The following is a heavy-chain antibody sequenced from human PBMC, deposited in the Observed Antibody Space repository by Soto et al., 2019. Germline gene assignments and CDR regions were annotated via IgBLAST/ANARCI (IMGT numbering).Heavy chain of an antibody. J-gene: IGHJ4*02. D-gene: IGHD3-10*02. V-gene: IGHV4-59*01. CDR1: GGSISSYY. Sequence: QVQLQESGPGLVKPSETLSLTCTVSGGSISSYYWSWIRQPPGKGLEWIGFIFYSGSTSYSPSLKSRATIPIDTSENQFSLKLSSVTAADTAVYYCASMIGDPVLSFDSWGQGTLVAVSS. CDR2: IFYSGST. CDR3: ASMIGDPVLSFDS.